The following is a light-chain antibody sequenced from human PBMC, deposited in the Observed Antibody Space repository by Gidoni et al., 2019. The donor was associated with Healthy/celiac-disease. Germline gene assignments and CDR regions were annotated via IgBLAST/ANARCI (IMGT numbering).Light chain of an antibody. CDR1: QSVLYSSNNKNY. J-gene: IGKJ4*01. CDR2: WAS. Sequence: DIVMTQSPDSLPVSLGERATINCKSSQSVLYSSNNKNYLAWYQQKPGQPPKLLIYWASTRESGVPDRFSGSGSGTDFTLTISSLQAEDVAVYYCQQYYSTPPFTFGGGTKVEIK. CDR3: QQYYSTPPFT. V-gene: IGKV4-1*01.